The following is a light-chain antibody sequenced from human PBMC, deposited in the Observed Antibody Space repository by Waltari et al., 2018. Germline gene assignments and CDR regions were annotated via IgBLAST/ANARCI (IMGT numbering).Light chain of an antibody. J-gene: IGLJ3*02. CDR3: FSYAGSYTPWV. CDR1: SSDVGGYNY. CDR2: DVT. V-gene: IGLV2-11*01. Sequence: QSALTQPRSVSGSPGQSVTISCTGTSSDVGGYNYVPWYQQHPGKAPKLMIYDVTKRPSGVPDRFSGSKSGNTASLTISGLQAEDEAAYYCFSYAGSYTPWVFGGGTKLTVL.